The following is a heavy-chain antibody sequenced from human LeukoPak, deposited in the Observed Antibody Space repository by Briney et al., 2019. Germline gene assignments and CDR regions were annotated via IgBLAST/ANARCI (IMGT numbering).Heavy chain of an antibody. Sequence: GGSLRLSCAASGFTFSNAWMSWVRQAPGRGLEWVGRLKSKTDGGTTDYAAPVKGRFTISRDDSKNTLYLQMNSLKTEDTAVYYCTTAPAGNLDFDYWGQGTLVTVSS. D-gene: IGHD1-26*01. CDR1: GFTFSNAW. J-gene: IGHJ4*02. CDR3: TTAPAGNLDFDY. V-gene: IGHV3-15*01. CDR2: LKSKTDGGTT.